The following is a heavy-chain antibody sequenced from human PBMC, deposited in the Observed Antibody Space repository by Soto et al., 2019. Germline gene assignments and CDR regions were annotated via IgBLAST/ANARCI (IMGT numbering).Heavy chain of an antibody. CDR1: GGPFRRHT. J-gene: IGHJ5*02. Sequence: AAAVKVSCKACGGPFRRHTFSWVRQAHGQGLEWMGGIIPMFSTPNYAQKFQGRVIITADESTSTVYMELSSLRSEDTAVYYCASPPGPWGQGTLVTSP. CDR2: IIPMFSTP. CDR3: ASPPGP. V-gene: IGHV1-69*13.